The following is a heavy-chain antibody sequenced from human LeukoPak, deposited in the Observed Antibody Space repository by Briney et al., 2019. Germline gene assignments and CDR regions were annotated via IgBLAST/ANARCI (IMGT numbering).Heavy chain of an antibody. Sequence: ASVKVSCKVSGYTLTELSMHWVRQAPGKGLEWVGGFDPEDGETIYAQKFQGRVTMTEDTSTDTAYMELSSLRSEDTAVYYCATQPFWSGYPRLYYGMDVWGQGTTVTVSS. CDR1: GYTLTELS. J-gene: IGHJ6*02. CDR3: ATQPFWSGYPRLYYGMDV. V-gene: IGHV1-24*01. D-gene: IGHD3-3*01. CDR2: FDPEDGET.